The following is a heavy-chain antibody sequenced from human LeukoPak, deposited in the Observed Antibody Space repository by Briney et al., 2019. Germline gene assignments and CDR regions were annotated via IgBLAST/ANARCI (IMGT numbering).Heavy chain of an antibody. CDR1: GFTFSTYG. CDR3: AKDSLAGYLRGYFDD. V-gene: IGHV3-30*18. J-gene: IGHJ4*02. CDR2: ISYDGTNK. D-gene: IGHD3-9*01. Sequence: PGGSLRLSCPASGFTFSTYGMHWVRQAPGKGLEWVAVISYDGTNKYHTDSVKGRFTISRDNSKNTLYLQMNSLRPEDTAVYYCAKDSLAGYLRGYFDDWGQGTQVTVSS.